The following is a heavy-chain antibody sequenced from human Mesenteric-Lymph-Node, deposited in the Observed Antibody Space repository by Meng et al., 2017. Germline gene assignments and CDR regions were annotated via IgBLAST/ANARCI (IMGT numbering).Heavy chain of an antibody. CDR3: ARVIRSGSSTPYYYGMDV. J-gene: IGHJ6*02. CDR1: GGSISSGDYY. D-gene: IGHD1-26*01. V-gene: IGHV4-61*02. Sequence: SETLSLTCTVSGGSISSGDYYWTWIRQPAGKGLEWIGRISTSGSTNYNPSLKSRVTISVDTSKNQFSLKLSSVTAADTAVYYCARVIRSGSSTPYYYGMDVWGQGTTVTVSS. CDR2: ISTSGST.